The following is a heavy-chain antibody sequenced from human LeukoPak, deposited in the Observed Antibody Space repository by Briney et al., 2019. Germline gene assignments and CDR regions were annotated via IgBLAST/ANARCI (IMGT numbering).Heavy chain of an antibody. V-gene: IGHV1-8*02. J-gene: IGHJ4*02. CDR3: ARVGYSNSYDY. CDR1: GYTFTNFD. CDR2: MIPNTGNA. Sequence: GASVKVSCKASGYTFTNFDINWVRQATGQGLEWMGWMIPNTGNAGYAQTFQDRVTITWDASISTAYMDLSSLRSEDTAVYYCARVGYSNSYDYWGQGTLVTVSS. D-gene: IGHD4-11*01.